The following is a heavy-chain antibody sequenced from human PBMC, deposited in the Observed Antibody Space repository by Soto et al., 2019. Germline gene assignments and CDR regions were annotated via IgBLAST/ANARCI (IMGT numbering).Heavy chain of an antibody. CDR1: GGAISSSNW. J-gene: IGHJ2*01. CDR2: IYHSGST. D-gene: IGHD3-22*01. Sequence: LALTCAVSGGAISSSNWWIWVRQPGGKGLEWIGEIYHSGSTNYNPSLKSRVTISVDKSKNQFSLKLSSVTAADTAVYYCARDRNYYDSSGYSYHYWYFDLWGRGTLVTVSS. CDR3: ARDRNYYDSSGYSYHYWYFDL. V-gene: IGHV4-4*02.